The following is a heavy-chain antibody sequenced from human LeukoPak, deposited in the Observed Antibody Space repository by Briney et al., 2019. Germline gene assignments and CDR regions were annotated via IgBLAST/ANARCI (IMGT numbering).Heavy chain of an antibody. CDR2: IYSGGST. CDR3: ARGSGSYYWFDY. CDR1: GFTVSNSY. D-gene: IGHD1-26*01. Sequence: GGSLRLSCAASGFTVSNSYMSWVRQAPGKGLEWVSVIYSGGSTYYADSVKGRFTISRDISKNTLYLQMNSLRAEDTAVYYCARGSGSYYWFDYWGQGTLVTVSS. V-gene: IGHV3-66*01. J-gene: IGHJ4*02.